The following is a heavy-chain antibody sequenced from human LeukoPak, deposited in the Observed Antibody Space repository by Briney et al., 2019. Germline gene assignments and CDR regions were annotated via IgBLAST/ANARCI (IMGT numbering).Heavy chain of an antibody. CDR2: IYTSGST. CDR3: ATDGDYYDSGTYSGH. J-gene: IGHJ4*02. V-gene: IGHV4-4*07. D-gene: IGHD3-10*01. CDR1: GGSISSYF. Sequence: SETLSLTCTVSGGSISSYFWSWIRQPAGKGLEWIGRIYTSGSTDYNPSLKSRVTMSVDTSKNQFSLKLASVTAADTAVYYCATDGDYYDSGTYSGHWGQGTLVTVSS.